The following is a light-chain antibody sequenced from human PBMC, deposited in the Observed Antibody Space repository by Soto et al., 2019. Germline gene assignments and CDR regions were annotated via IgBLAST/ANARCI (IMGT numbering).Light chain of an antibody. CDR1: QSVGTW. Sequence: DIQMTQSPSTLSASVGDRVTITCRASQSVGTWLDWYQQKPGKAPSLLIYDASTLESGVPLRFSGSGSGTEFTLSINSLQPDDFATYYCQRYNNYPWTFGQGTKVELK. CDR3: QRYNNYPWT. J-gene: IGKJ1*01. V-gene: IGKV1-5*01. CDR2: DAS.